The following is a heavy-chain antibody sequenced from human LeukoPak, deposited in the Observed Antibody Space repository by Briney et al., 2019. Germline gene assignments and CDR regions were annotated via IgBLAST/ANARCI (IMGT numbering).Heavy chain of an antibody. CDR2: ISYDGSNK. D-gene: IGHD3-10*01. Sequence: QTGRSLRLSCAASGFTFSSYAMHWVRQAPGKGLEWVAVISYDGSNKYYADSVKGRFTISRDNSKNTLYLQMNSLRAEDTAVYYCARVYGSGSYYNGILDYWGQGTLVTVSS. V-gene: IGHV3-30*04. CDR1: GFTFSSYA. J-gene: IGHJ4*02. CDR3: ARVYGSGSYYNGILDY.